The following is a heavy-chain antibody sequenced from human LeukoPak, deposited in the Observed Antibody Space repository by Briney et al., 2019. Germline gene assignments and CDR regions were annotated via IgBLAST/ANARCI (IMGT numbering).Heavy chain of an antibody. CDR2: IYYSGST. CDR3: ARLRDYYYMDV. CDR1: GGSISSSSYY. V-gene: IGHV4-39*01. J-gene: IGHJ6*03. Sequence: SETLSLTCTVSGGSISSSSYYWGWIRQPPGKGLEWIGSIYYSGSTHYNPSLKSRVTISVDTSKNQFSLKLSSVTAADTAVYYCARLRDYYYMDVWGKGTTVTVSS.